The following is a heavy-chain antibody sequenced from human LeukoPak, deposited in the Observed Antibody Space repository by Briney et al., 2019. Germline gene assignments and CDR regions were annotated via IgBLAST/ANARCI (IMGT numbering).Heavy chain of an antibody. CDR2: IYYSGTT. V-gene: IGHV4-39*07. D-gene: IGHD5-18*01. CDR3: ARGRGYSYGYMLDV. Sequence: SETLSLTCTVSGGSISSSPYYWGWIRQPPGKGLEWIGSIYYSGTTHYNPSLKSRVTILVDKSKNQFSLKLSSVTAADTAVYYCARGRGYSYGYMLDVWGKGTTVTVSS. J-gene: IGHJ6*04. CDR1: GGSISSSPYY.